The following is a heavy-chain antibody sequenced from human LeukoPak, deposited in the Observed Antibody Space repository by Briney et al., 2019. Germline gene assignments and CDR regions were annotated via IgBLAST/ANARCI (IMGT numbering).Heavy chain of an antibody. D-gene: IGHD3-10*01. Sequence: GGSLRLSCAASGFTVSSNYMSWVRQAPGKGLEWVSVIYSGGGTYYADSVKGRFTISRDNSKNTLYLQMNSLRAEDTAVYYCARGGLLWFGELFDYWGQGTLVTVSS. CDR2: IYSGGGT. J-gene: IGHJ4*02. CDR3: ARGGLLWFGELFDY. CDR1: GFTVSSNY. V-gene: IGHV3-66*01.